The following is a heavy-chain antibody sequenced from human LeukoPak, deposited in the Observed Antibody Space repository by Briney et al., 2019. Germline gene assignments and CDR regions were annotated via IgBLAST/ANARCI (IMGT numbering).Heavy chain of an antibody. J-gene: IGHJ4*02. CDR3: SRGSGSYGGYYFDY. CDR2: MNPNSGNT. Sequence: GASVKVSCKASGYTFTSYDINWVRQATGQGLEWMGWMNPNSGNTGYAQKFQGRVTITRNTSISTAYMELSGLRSEDTAVYYCSRGSGSYGGYYFDYWGQGTLVTVSS. CDR1: GYTFTSYD. D-gene: IGHD1-26*01. V-gene: IGHV1-8*03.